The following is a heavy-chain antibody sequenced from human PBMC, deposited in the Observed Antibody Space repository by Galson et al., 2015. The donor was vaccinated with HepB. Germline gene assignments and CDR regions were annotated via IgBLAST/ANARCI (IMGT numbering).Heavy chain of an antibody. CDR1: GYTLTALS. CDR2: FDPEDGET. J-gene: IGHJ4*02. Sequence: SCTVSGYTLTALSMHWVRQAPGKGLEWMGGFDPEDGETIYAQKFQGRVTMTEDTSTDTAYMELSSLRSEDTAVYYCATDPNDSSGYYYGWGQGTLVTVSS. V-gene: IGHV1-24*01. CDR3: ATDPNDSSGYYYG. D-gene: IGHD3-22*01.